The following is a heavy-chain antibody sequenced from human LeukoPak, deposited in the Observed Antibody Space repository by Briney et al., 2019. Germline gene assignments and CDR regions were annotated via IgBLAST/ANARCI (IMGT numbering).Heavy chain of an antibody. J-gene: IGHJ4*02. CDR1: GFTVSDNY. D-gene: IGHD3-22*01. Sequence: GGSLRLSCAASGFTVSDNYMAWVRQAPGKGLEWVSTIYGGGSTYYADSVKGRFTISRDNSQNTLYLQMNSLRAEDTAVYYCANPRYYYDSSGQPFDYWGQGTLVTVSS. CDR2: IYGGGST. V-gene: IGHV3-53*01. CDR3: ANPRYYYDSSGQPFDY.